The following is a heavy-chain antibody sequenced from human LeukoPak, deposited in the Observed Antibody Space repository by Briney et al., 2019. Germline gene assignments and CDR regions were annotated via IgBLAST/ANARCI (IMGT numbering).Heavy chain of an antibody. CDR3: AKDFSVYYYDSRVFDY. CDR1: GFTFSSYA. D-gene: IGHD3-22*01. J-gene: IGHJ4*02. Sequence: QSVGSLRLSCAASGFTFSSYAMHWVRQAPGKGLEWVAVISYDGSNKYYADSVKGRFTISRDNSRNTLYLQMNSLRAEDTAVYYCAKDFSVYYYDSRVFDYWGQGTLVTVSS. CDR2: ISYDGSNK. V-gene: IGHV3-30*04.